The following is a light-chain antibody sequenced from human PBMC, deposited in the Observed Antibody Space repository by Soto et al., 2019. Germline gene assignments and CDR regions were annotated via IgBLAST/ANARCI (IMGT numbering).Light chain of an antibody. J-gene: IGLJ1*01. CDR2: DDN. CDR1: SSNIGGNS. Sequence: SVLTQPPPVSAAPGQKVTISCSGSSSNIGGNSVSWYQQLPGTAPKLLIYDDNKRPSGIPDRFSGSKSGTSATLGITGFQTGDEADYYCGSWDSSLSAYVFGTGTKVTVL. CDR3: GSWDSSLSAYV. V-gene: IGLV1-51*01.